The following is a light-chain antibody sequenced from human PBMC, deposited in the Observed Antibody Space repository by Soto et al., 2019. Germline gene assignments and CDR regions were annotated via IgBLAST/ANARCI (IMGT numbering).Light chain of an antibody. V-gene: IGKV3D-20*02. CDR2: DAT. J-gene: IGKJ2*01. Sequence: EIVLTQSPATLSLSPGERATLSCRASQSGSTTSLAWYQQKPGQPPRLLIYDATARATGVPDRFSGGGSGTDFTLTISRVEPEDFAVYYCQCFDDSPLYAVGQGTKLELK. CDR1: QSGSTTS. CDR3: QCFDDSPLYA.